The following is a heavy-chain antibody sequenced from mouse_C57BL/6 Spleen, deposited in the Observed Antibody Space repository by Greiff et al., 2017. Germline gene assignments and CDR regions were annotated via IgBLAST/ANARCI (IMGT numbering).Heavy chain of an antibody. V-gene: IGHV1-55*01. CDR1: GYTFTSYW. J-gene: IGHJ2*01. D-gene: IGHD3-1*01. Sequence: QVQLQQPGAELVKPGASVKMSCKASGYTFTSYWLTWVKQRPGQGLEWIGDISPGSGSTNYNEKFKSKATLTVDTSSSTAYMQLSSLTSEDSAVYYCAREGPHSGDYWGQGTTLTVSS. CDR2: ISPGSGST. CDR3: AREGPHSGDY.